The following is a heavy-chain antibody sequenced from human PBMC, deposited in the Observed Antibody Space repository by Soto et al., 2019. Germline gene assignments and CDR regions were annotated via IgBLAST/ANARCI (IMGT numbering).Heavy chain of an antibody. CDR1: GYSFTSYW. J-gene: IGHJ6*02. CDR3: AVPGIAARPGYYGMDV. D-gene: IGHD6-6*01. V-gene: IGHV5-51*01. Sequence: GESLKISCKGSGYSFTSYWIGWVRQMPGKGLEWMGIIYPGDSDTRYSPSFQGQVTISADKSISTAYPQWSSLKASDTAMYYCAVPGIAARPGYYGMDVWGQGTTVTVSS. CDR2: IYPGDSDT.